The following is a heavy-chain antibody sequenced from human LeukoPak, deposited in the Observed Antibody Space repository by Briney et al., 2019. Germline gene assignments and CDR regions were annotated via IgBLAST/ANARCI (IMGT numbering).Heavy chain of an antibody. CDR1: GFTFSSYW. D-gene: IGHD6-19*01. V-gene: IGHV3-7*03. CDR2: IKQDGSEK. CDR3: ARDGVLSVAGYYYYYGMDA. J-gene: IGHJ6*04. Sequence: GGSLRLSCAASGFTFSSYWMSWVRQAPGKGLEWVANIKQDGSEKYYVDSVKGRFTISRDNAKNSLYLQMNSLRAEDTTVYYCARDGVLSVAGYYYYYGMDAWGKGTTVTVSS.